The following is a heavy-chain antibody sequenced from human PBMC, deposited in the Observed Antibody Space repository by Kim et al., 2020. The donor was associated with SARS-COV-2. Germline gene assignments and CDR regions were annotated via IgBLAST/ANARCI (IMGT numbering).Heavy chain of an antibody. V-gene: IGHV3-74*01. Sequence: GGSLRLSCAASGFTFSSYWMHWVRQAPGKGLVWVSRINSDGSSTSYADSVKGRFTISRDNAKNTLYLQMNSLRAEDTAVYYCARDRWFGEVDSYFDLWGRGTLVTVSS. CDR2: INSDGSST. J-gene: IGHJ2*01. D-gene: IGHD3-10*01. CDR3: ARDRWFGEVDSYFDL. CDR1: GFTFSSYW.